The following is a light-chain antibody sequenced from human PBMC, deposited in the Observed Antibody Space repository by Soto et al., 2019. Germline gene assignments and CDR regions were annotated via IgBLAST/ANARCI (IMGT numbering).Light chain of an antibody. CDR1: QSLLHSDGYNY. V-gene: IGKV2-28*01. Sequence: DIVMTQSPLPLPVTPGEPASISCRASQSLLHSDGYNYVDWYLQKPGQSPQLLIYLGSNRASGVPDRLSGSGSGTDFTLKISRAEAEDVGVYFCMQSLHTPPTFGGGTKVEIK. J-gene: IGKJ4*01. CDR3: MQSLHTPPT. CDR2: LGS.